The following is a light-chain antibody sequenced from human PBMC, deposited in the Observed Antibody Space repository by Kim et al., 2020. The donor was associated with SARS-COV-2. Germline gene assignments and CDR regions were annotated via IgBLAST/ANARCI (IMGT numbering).Light chain of an antibody. Sequence: EIVLTQSPATLSLSPGERATLSCRASQSVSSYLAWYQQKPGQAPRLLIYDASNRATGIPARFSGSGSGTDFTLTIGSLEPEDFAVYYCQQRGNWPLTFGGETKVEIK. CDR3: QQRGNWPLT. V-gene: IGKV3-11*01. CDR2: DAS. J-gene: IGKJ4*01. CDR1: QSVSSY.